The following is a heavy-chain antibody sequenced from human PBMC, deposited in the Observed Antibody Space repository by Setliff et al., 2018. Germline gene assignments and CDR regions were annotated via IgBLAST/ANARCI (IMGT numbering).Heavy chain of an antibody. CDR1: GYSISSGHY. D-gene: IGHD3-10*01. V-gene: IGHV4-38-2*02. CDR2: ISHSGST. J-gene: IGHJ5*02. CDR3: ARQPILLWFGELPSGPTDWFDP. Sequence: SETLSLTCTVSGYSISSGHYWGWIRQPPGKGLEWIGSISHSGSTYYNPSLRSRVTISVDTSKNQFSLKLSSVTAADTAVYYCARQPILLWFGELPSGPTDWFDPWGQGTLVTVSS.